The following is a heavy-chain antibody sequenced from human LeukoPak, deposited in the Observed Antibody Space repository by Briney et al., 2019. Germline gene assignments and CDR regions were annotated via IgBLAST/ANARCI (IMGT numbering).Heavy chain of an antibody. J-gene: IGHJ4*02. V-gene: IGHV3-21*01. CDR3: ARDEARGVSSWYPDY. D-gene: IGHD6-13*01. CDR2: ISSSSSYI. CDR1: GFTFSSYS. Sequence: PGGSLRLSCAASGFTFSSYSMNWVRQAPGKGLEWVSSISSSSSYIYYADSVKGRFTISRDSAKNSLYLQMNSLRAEDTAVYYCARDEARGVSSWYPDYWGQGTLVTVSS.